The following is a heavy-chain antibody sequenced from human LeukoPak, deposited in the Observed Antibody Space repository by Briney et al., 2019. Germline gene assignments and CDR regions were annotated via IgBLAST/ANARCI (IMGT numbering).Heavy chain of an antibody. V-gene: IGHV4-39*01. Sequence: SETLSLTCTVSGGSISKSTYNWGWIRQPPGKGLEWIGTISDSGNTYSSPSLRSRVTISVDTSKNQFSLKLTSVTAADTGVYYCARQGDGGRAYDHWGQGTLVTVSS. J-gene: IGHJ4*02. CDR2: ISDSGNT. D-gene: IGHD4-23*01. CDR3: ARQGDGGRAYDH. CDR1: GGSISKSTYN.